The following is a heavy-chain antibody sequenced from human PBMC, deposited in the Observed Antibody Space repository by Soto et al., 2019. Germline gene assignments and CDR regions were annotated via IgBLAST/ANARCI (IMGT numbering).Heavy chain of an antibody. CDR1: GGSISSSSYY. Sequence: SETLSLTCTVSGGSISSSSYYWGWIRQPPGKGLEWIGSIYYSGSTYYNPSLKSRVTISVDTSKNQFSLKLSSVTAADTAVYYCARLFGAFDIWGQGTMVTVSS. CDR3: ARLFGAFDI. CDR2: IYYSGST. V-gene: IGHV4-39*01. D-gene: IGHD3-10*01. J-gene: IGHJ3*02.